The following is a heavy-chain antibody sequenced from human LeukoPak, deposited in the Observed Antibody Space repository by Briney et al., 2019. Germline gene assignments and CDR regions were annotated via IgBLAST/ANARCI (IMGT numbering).Heavy chain of an antibody. Sequence: GGSLRLSCAASGFTFSSYAMSWVRQAPGKGLEWVSAISGSGGSTYYADSVKGRFTISRDNSKNTLYLQMNSLRAEDTAVYYCAKETYERVSIFGVVISFDYWGQGTLVTVSS. CDR1: GFTFSSYA. CDR2: ISGSGGST. D-gene: IGHD3-3*01. J-gene: IGHJ4*02. V-gene: IGHV3-23*01. CDR3: AKETYERVSIFGVVISFDY.